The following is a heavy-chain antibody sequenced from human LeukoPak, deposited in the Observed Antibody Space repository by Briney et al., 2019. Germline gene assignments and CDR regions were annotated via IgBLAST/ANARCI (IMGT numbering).Heavy chain of an antibody. D-gene: IGHD5-18*01. V-gene: IGHV4-61*01. CDR1: GVSVSSGSYY. CDR3: ARGPYTAMVTYPFDY. J-gene: IGHJ4*02. CDR2: IYYSGST. Sequence: SETLSLTCTVSGVSVSSGSYYWSWIRQPPGKGLEWIGYIYYSGSTNYNPSLKSRVTISVDTSKNQFSLKLSSVTAADTAVYYCARGPYTAMVTYPFDYWGQGTLVTVSS.